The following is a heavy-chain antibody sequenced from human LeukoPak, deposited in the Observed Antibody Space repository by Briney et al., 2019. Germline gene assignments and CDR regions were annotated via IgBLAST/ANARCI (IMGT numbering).Heavy chain of an antibody. V-gene: IGHV1-2*02. J-gene: IGHJ4*02. D-gene: IGHD2-2*01. CDR3: ARGLYCTTTKCDAY. Sequence: ASMKVSCKASGYSFTAYYIHWVRQAPGQGLEWMGWIYPNSGATNYAQNFQDRFTMTRDTSIKTVYMALNGLRSDDTAVYYCARGLYCTTTKCDAYWGQGSVVTVSS. CDR2: IYPNSGAT. CDR1: GYSFTAYY.